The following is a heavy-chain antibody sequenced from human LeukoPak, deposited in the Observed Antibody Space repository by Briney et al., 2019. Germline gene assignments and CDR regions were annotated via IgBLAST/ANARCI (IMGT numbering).Heavy chain of an antibody. J-gene: IGHJ4*02. D-gene: IGHD3-10*01. CDR2: INPNGGST. V-gene: IGHV1-46*01. Sequence: ASVKVSCKASGYTFTNYAIQWARQAPGRRLEWMGIINPNGGSTSFAQKFQGRVTMTRDTSTTTVSMELSSLRSEDTAVYYCARAMVRGVSNPFDSWGQGTLVTVSS. CDR3: ARAMVRGVSNPFDS. CDR1: GYTFTNYA.